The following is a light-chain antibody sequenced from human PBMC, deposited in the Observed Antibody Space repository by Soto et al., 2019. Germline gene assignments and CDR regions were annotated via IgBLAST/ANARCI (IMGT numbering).Light chain of an antibody. CDR3: QQYNDWPPT. CDR2: GAS. Sequence: EIVMTQSPATLSASPGERATLSCRASQSVRSNLAWYQQKPGQAPRLLIYGASTRATDIPARFSGSGSGTEFTLSIGSLQSEDLEVYYCQQYNDWPPTFGQGTKVDI. J-gene: IGKJ1*01. CDR1: QSVRSN. V-gene: IGKV3-15*01.